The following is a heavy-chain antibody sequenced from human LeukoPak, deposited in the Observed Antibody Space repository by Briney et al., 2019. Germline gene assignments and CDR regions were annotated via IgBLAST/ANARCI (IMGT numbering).Heavy chain of an antibody. Sequence: GGSLRLSCAASGFRFSSYWMSWVRQAPGKGLEWVANINLDGSEKSYVDSVEGRFTISRDNAKNPLYLQMNSLRGEDTAVYYCARDSERSSSFAFDIWGQGTMVTASS. V-gene: IGHV3-7*01. CDR2: INLDGSEK. J-gene: IGHJ3*02. D-gene: IGHD3-3*02. CDR1: GFRFSSYW. CDR3: ARDSERSSSFAFDI.